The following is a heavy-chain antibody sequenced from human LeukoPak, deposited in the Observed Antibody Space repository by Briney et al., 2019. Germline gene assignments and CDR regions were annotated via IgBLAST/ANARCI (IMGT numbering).Heavy chain of an antibody. J-gene: IGHJ6*03. CDR3: ARGTRGSGGSFTHYYYYMDV. V-gene: IGHV4-34*01. Sequence: PSETLSLTCAVYGGSFSGYYWSWIRQPPGKGLEWIGEINHSGSTNYNPSLKSRVTISVDTSKNQFSLKLSSVTAADTAVYYCARGTRGSGGSFTHYYYYMDVWGKGTTVTVSS. D-gene: IGHD2-15*01. CDR2: INHSGST. CDR1: GGSFSGYY.